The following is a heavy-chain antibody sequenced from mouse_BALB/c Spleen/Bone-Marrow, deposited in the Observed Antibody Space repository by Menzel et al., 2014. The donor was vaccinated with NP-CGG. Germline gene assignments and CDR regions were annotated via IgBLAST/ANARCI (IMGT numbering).Heavy chain of an antibody. CDR2: IWSGGST. V-gene: IGHV2-2*02. J-gene: IGHJ4*01. CDR1: GFSLTFYG. D-gene: IGHD2-4*01. Sequence: VQLQQSGPGLVQPSQSLSITCTVSGFSLTFYGIHWVRQSPGKGLEWLRVIWSGGSTDYNAAFISRLSISKDNSKSQVFFKMNSLQANDTAIYYCARNVIKRGAMDYWGQGTSVTVSS. CDR3: ARNVIKRGAMDY.